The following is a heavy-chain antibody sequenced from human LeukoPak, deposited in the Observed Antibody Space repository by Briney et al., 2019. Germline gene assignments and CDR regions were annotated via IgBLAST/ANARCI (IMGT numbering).Heavy chain of an antibody. CDR1: GGSISSGGYC. J-gene: IGHJ4*02. CDR2: TYYSGST. Sequence: ASETLSLTCTVSGGSISSGGYCWSWIRQHPGKGLEWIGYTYYSGSTYYNPSLKSRVTISVDTSKNQFSLKLSSVTAADTAVYYCARRGGPNDYWGQGTLVTVSS. CDR3: ARRGGPNDY. V-gene: IGHV4-31*03.